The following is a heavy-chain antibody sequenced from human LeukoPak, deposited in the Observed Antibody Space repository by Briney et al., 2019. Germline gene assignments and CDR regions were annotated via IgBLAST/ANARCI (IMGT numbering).Heavy chain of an antibody. V-gene: IGHV4-30-4*01. CDR2: IYYSGST. J-gene: IGHJ6*02. Sequence: SQTLSLSCTVSGGSISSGDYYWSWIRQPPGKGLEWIGYIYYSGSTYYNPSLKSRVTISVDTSKNQFSLKLSSVTAADTAVYYCARAGANYYGSGSYYPSYYYGMDVWGQGTTVTVSS. CDR3: ARAGANYYGSGSYYPSYYYGMDV. CDR1: GGSISSGDYY. D-gene: IGHD3-10*01.